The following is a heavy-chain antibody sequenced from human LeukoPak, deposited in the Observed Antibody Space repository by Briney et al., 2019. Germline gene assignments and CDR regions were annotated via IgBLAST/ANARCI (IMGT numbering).Heavy chain of an antibody. CDR3: AKDLHYGSADY. CDR2: ISGSGSAI. D-gene: IGHD3-10*01. J-gene: IGHJ4*02. V-gene: IGHV3-11*04. CDR1: GFTFSDYY. Sequence: TGGSLRLSCAASGFTFSDYYMSWIRQAPGKGLDWVSYISGSGSAIYYADSVKGRFTISRDNAKNALYLQMNSLRAEDTAVYYCAKDLHYGSADYWGQGTLVTVSS.